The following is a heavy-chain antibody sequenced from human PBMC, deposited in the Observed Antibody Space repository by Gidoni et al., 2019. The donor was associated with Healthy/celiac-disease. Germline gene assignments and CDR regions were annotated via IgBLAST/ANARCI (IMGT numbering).Heavy chain of an antibody. CDR3: AKDIRSLYYYDSSGLIS. CDR2: ISWNSGSI. CDR1: GFTFDDYA. J-gene: IGHJ4*02. D-gene: IGHD3-22*01. V-gene: IGHV3-9*01. Sequence: EVQLVESGGGLVQPGRSLRLSCAASGFTFDDYAMHWVRQAPGKGLEWGSGISWNSGSIGYADSVKGRFTISRDNAKNSLYLQMNSLRAEDTALYYCAKDIRSLYYYDSSGLISWGQGTLVTVSS.